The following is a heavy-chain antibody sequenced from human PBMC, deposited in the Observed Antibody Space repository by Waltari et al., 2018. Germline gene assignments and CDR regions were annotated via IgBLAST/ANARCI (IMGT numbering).Heavy chain of an antibody. J-gene: IGHJ4*02. CDR2: INHSGST. Sequence: QVQLQQWGAGLLTPSEPLSLNCDVYGGSFSGYYWSWLLHPPGKGLEWIGEINHSGSTNYNPSLKSRVTISVDTSKNQFSRKLSSVTAADTAVYYCARANVVVIAIDYWGQGTLVTVSS. V-gene: IGHV4-34*01. CDR3: ARANVVVIAIDY. D-gene: IGHD2-21*01. CDR1: GGSFSGYY.